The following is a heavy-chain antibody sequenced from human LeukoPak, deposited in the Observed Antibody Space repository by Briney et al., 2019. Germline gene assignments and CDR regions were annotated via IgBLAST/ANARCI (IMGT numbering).Heavy chain of an antibody. CDR2: ISGGSSFT. V-gene: IGHV3-21*01. CDR3: ARDQSSSWYNYYYYMDV. CDR1: GFSFSSFS. D-gene: IGHD6-13*01. Sequence: GGSLRLSCAASGFSFSSFSMNWVRQAPGKGLEWVSYISGGSSFTYYVDSVKGRFTISRDNAKNSLYLQMNSLRAEDTAVYYCARDQSSSWYNYYYYMDVWGKGTTVTISS. J-gene: IGHJ6*03.